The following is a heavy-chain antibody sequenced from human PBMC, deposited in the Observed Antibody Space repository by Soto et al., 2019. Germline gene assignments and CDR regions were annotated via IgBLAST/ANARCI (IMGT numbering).Heavy chain of an antibody. CDR2: ISGSGEST. Sequence: PVGSLRLSCAASGFTFRGYAMSWVRQAPGKGLEWVSAISGSGESTHYADSVKGRSTISRDNSKNTLYLQMNSLRAEDTAVYYCAKEGAGYYDSSPYDSCGQRTLVPVSS. J-gene: IGHJ5*01. CDR3: AKEGAGYYDSSPYDS. CDR1: GFTFRGYA. V-gene: IGHV3-23*01. D-gene: IGHD3-22*01.